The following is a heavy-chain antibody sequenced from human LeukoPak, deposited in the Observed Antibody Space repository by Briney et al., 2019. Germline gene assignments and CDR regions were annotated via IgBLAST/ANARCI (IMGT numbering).Heavy chain of an antibody. CDR3: ARDGPRSGYDLGHFDN. D-gene: IGHD5-12*01. Sequence: SETLSPTCTVSGGSISNYFWSWVRQPAGKGLEWIGRIYSTGRSEYNPSLKSRITMSVDTSKNQFSLKLSSVTAADTAVYYCARDGPRSGYDLGHFDNLGQGTLVTASS. J-gene: IGHJ4*02. V-gene: IGHV4-4*07. CDR2: IYSTGRS. CDR1: GGSISNYF.